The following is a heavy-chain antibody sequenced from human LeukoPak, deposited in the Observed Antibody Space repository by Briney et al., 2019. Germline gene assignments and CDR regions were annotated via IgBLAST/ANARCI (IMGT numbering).Heavy chain of an antibody. J-gene: IGHJ4*02. CDR3: ARHARYCSNCVCYVDY. CDR1: GYSFISYW. CDR2: IYPGDSDT. Sequence: GESLKISCKGSGYSFISYWIVWVRQMPGKGLEWMGIIYPGDSDTRYSPSFQGQVTISADKSISTAYLQWSSLKASDTAMYYCARHARYCSNCVCYVDYWGQGTLVTVSS. D-gene: IGHD2-8*01. V-gene: IGHV5-51*01.